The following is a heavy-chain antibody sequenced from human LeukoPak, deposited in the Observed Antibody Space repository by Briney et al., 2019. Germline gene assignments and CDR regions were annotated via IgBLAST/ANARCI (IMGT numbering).Heavy chain of an antibody. J-gene: IGHJ4*02. D-gene: IGHD3-10*01. CDR2: INPNSGGT. Sequence: ASVKVSCKASGYTFTGYYMHWVRQAPGQGLEWMGRINPNSGGTNYAQKFQGRVTMTRGTSISTAYMELSRLRSDDTAVYYCARIGESRYYFDYWGQGTLVTVSS. CDR1: GYTFTGYY. CDR3: ARIGESRYYFDY. V-gene: IGHV1-2*06.